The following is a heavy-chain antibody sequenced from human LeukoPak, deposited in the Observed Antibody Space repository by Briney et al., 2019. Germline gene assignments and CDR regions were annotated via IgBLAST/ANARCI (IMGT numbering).Heavy chain of an antibody. CDR3: ARLYGDYSFDY. D-gene: IGHD4-17*01. CDR1: GFTFSSYS. J-gene: IGHJ4*02. V-gene: IGHV3-48*04. CDR2: ISSSSSTI. Sequence: GGSLRLPCAASGFTFSSYSMNWVRQAPGKGLEWVSYISSSSSTIYYADSVKGRFTISRDNAKNSLYLQMNSLRAEDTAVYYCARLYGDYSFDYWGQGTLVTVSS.